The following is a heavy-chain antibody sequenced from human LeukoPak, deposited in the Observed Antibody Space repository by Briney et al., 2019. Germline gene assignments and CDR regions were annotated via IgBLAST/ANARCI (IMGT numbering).Heavy chain of an antibody. Sequence: PGGSLRLSCAASGFTFSSYAMSWVRQAPGKGLEWVSAISGSSGSTYYADSVKGRFTISRDNSKNTLYLQMNSLRAEDTAVYYCAKGPYTESAAGEFDYWGQGTLVTVSS. D-gene: IGHD6-19*01. J-gene: IGHJ4*02. CDR3: AKGPYTESAAGEFDY. CDR2: ISGSSGST. V-gene: IGHV3-23*01. CDR1: GFTFSSYA.